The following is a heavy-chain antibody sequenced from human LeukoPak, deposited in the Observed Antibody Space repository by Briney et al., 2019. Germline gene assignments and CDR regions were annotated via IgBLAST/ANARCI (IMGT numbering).Heavy chain of an antibody. V-gene: IGHV3-74*01. Sequence: GGSLRLSCAASGFTFSNYWMHWVRQAPGKRLVWVSRIDSDGSSTSYADSVKGRITISRDNAKNTLYLQMNSLRAEDTAVYYCARTGYVTGWHYFDYWGQGTLVTVSS. CDR1: GFTFSNYW. J-gene: IGHJ4*02. D-gene: IGHD6-19*01. CDR3: ARTGYVTGWHYFDY. CDR2: IDSDGSST.